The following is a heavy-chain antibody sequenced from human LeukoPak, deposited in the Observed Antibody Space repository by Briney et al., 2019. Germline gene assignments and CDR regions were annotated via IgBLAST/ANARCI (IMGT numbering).Heavy chain of an antibody. V-gene: IGHV4-59*01. CDR3: ASLLGVKGSSPHFDY. CDR1: GGSISSYY. D-gene: IGHD6-6*01. CDR2: IYYSGGT. J-gene: IGHJ4*02. Sequence: SETLSLTCTVSGGSISSYYWSWLRQPPGKGLEWIGYIYYSGGTNYNPSLKSRVTISVDTSKNQFSLKLSSVTAADTAVYYCASLLGVKGSSPHFDYWGQGTLVTVSS.